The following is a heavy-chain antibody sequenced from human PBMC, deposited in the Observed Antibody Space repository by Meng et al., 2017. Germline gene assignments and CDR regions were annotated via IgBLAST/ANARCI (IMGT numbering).Heavy chain of an antibody. Sequence: SVKVSCKASGGTFSSYAISWVRQAPGQGLEWMGGIIPIFGTANYAQKFQGRVTITADESTSTAYMELSSLRSEDTAVYYCAFSQGDIVVVPAATPPYYYGMDVWGQGPTVTVSS. V-gene: IGHV1-69*13. CDR2: IIPIFGTA. CDR3: AFSQGDIVVVPAATPPYYYGMDV. CDR1: GGTFSSYA. D-gene: IGHD2-2*01. J-gene: IGHJ6*02.